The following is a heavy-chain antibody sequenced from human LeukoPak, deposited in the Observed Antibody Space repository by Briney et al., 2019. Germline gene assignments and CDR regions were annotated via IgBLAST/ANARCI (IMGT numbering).Heavy chain of an antibody. D-gene: IGHD3-22*01. J-gene: IGHJ3*02. CDR2: ISASGSYI. Sequence: NPGGSLRLSCATSGFTFSSYAINWVRQAPGKGLEWVSTISASGSYIFYADSVRGRFTISRDNAKNSLHLQMDSLRAEDTAVYYCAEDRDFYDTNSFSPDAFDIWGQGTMVTVSS. V-gene: IGHV3-21*01. CDR3: AEDRDFYDTNSFSPDAFDI. CDR1: GFTFSSYA.